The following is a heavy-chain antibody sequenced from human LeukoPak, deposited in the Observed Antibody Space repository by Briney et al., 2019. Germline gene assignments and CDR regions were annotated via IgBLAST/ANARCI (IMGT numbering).Heavy chain of an antibody. J-gene: IGHJ5*02. V-gene: IGHV3-33*06. CDR2: IWYDRSNK. D-gene: IGHD2-2*01. CDR1: GFTFSSYG. Sequence: GGSLRLSCAASGFTFSSYGLHWVRQAPGKGLEWVAVIWYDRSNKYYADSVKGRFTISRDNYKNTLDLQMNSLRAEDTAVYYWAKGPGSTTCCENWFDPWGQGTRVTVSS. CDR3: AKGPGSTTCCENWFDP.